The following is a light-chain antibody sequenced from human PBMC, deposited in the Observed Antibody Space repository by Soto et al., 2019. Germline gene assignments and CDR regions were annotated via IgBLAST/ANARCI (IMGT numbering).Light chain of an antibody. V-gene: IGKV3-11*01. CDR2: DAS. CDR3: QQRSNWPLT. CDR1: QSVSSY. Sequence: EIVLTQSPATLSLSPGERATLSCRASQSVSSYLAWYQQNPGQAPRLLIYDASNRATGIPARFSGSGSGTDFTLTISSLEPEDFAVYYCQQRSNWPLTFGGGTKVEFK. J-gene: IGKJ4*01.